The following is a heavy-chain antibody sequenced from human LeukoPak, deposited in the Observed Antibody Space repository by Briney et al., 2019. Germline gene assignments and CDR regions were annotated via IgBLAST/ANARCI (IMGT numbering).Heavy chain of an antibody. CDR3: ARVRGYSYANEYHFEY. Sequence: GGSLRLSCTTSGFTFKTYAMTWVRQAPGKGLEWVSSTRDSGDRTYYTDSVKGRFTISRDNSKSTLYLQMNLLRADDTALYYCARVRGYSYANEYHFEYWGQGTLVTVSS. V-gene: IGHV3-23*01. J-gene: IGHJ4*02. CDR2: TRDSGDRT. D-gene: IGHD5-18*01. CDR1: GFTFKTYA.